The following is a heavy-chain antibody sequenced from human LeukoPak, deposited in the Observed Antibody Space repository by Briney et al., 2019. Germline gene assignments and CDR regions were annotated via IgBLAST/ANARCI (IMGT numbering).Heavy chain of an antibody. CDR3: ASRRFMDY. J-gene: IGHJ4*02. CDR1: GFMFSNYW. CDR2: IKQDGSEK. V-gene: IGHV3-7*01. Sequence: PGGSLRLSCAASGFMFSNYWMSWVRQAPGKGLEWVANIKQDGSEKYYVDSVKGRFTISRDNAENSLYLQMNSLRAGDTAVYYCASRRFMDYWGQGTLVTVSS.